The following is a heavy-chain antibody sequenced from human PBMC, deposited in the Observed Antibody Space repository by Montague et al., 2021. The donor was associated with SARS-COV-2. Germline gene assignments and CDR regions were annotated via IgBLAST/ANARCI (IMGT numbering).Heavy chain of an antibody. J-gene: IGHJ6*02. CDR1: GFTFSNSA. V-gene: IGHV3-23*01. Sequence: SLRLSCAASGFTFSNSAMNWFRQAPGKGLEWVSGSSGSDGGTHYADSVKGRFTISRDNSKNVLYLQMNSPRAEDTALYYCAKDSYYYGLGYGMDVWGQGTTVTVSS. CDR3: AKDSYYYGLGYGMDV. CDR2: SSGSDGGT. D-gene: IGHD3-10*01.